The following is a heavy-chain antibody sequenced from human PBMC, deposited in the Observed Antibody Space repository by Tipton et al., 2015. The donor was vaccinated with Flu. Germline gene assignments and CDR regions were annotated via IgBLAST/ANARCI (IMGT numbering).Heavy chain of an antibody. CDR1: GFTFSSYG. V-gene: IGHV3-30*18. CDR2: ISSDGSNK. J-gene: IGHJ4*02. D-gene: IGHD3-16*01. Sequence: SLRLSCAASGFTFSSYGMHWVRQAPGKGLEWVAVISSDGSNKYYAYSVKGRFTISRDNSKSTLYVQMNSLRAEDTAVYYCAKDLEGGGAAPTDWGQGTLVTVSS. CDR3: AKDLEGGGAAPTD.